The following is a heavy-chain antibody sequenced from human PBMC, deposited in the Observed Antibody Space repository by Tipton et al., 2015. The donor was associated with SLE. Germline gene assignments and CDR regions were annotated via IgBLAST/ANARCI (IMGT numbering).Heavy chain of an antibody. V-gene: IGHV3-21*06. J-gene: IGHJ4*02. CDR3: ARLGRGFDY. CDR2: FSSGTNYI. CDR1: GFSFSDYT. Sequence: SLRLSCAASGFSFSDYTMNWVRQAPGKGLEWVSSFSSGTNYIDYAHSVKGRFTISRDNAKSSLYLHMNSLTDEDTAVYYCARLGRGFDYWGQGTLVTVSS.